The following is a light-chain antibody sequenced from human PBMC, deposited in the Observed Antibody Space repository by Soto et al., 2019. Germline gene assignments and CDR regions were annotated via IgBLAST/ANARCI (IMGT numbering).Light chain of an antibody. CDR3: QQSFSTPYT. CDR1: QRINKY. Sequence: DIQMTQSPSSLSASVGASVTIPCRASQRINKYLNWYQQRSGRAPRLLIHTASSLHSGVPSRFSGSGSGSDFTLTISSLQPEDVATYFCQQSFSTPYTFGQGTKLEI. V-gene: IGKV1-39*01. J-gene: IGKJ2*01. CDR2: TAS.